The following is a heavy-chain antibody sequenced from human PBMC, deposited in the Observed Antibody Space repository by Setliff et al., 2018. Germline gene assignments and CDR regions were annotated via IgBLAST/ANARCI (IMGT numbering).Heavy chain of an antibody. J-gene: IGHJ3*01. CDR2: IYPGDSDT. D-gene: IGHD2-15*01. CDR3: ATLGTVVVDAFDF. V-gene: IGHV5-51*01. Sequence: PGESLKISCKGSGYTFTTNWIAWVRQMPRKGLEWMGIIYPGDSDTRYSPSFQGRVTISADKSICTAYLQWSSLKASDTAMYYCATLGTVVVDAFDFWGQGTRVTVSS. CDR1: GYTFTTNW.